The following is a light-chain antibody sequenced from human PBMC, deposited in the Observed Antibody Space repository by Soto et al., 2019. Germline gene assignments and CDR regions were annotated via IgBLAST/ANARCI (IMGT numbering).Light chain of an antibody. CDR1: SSNIGNNY. CDR3: AAWDDSLSGRGV. V-gene: IGLV1-47*01. J-gene: IGLJ2*01. Sequence: QSVLTQPPSASGTPGQRVTISCSGSSSNIGNNYVYWYQMVPGTAPKLIIYRNNQRPSGVPDRFSGSRSGTSASLAISGLRSEDEADYYCAAWDDSLSGRGVFGGGTKVTVL. CDR2: RNN.